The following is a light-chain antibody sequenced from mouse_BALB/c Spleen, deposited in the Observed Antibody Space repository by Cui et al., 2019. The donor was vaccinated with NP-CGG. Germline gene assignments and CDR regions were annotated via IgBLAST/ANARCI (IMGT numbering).Light chain of an antibody. J-gene: IGLJ1*01. Sequence: QAVVTQESALTTSPGKTVRLTCRSSTGTVTTSNYANWVQEKPDHLFTGLIGGTNNRAPGVPARFSGSLIGDKAALTITGAQTEDEAVYFCALWYSNHWVFGGGTRLTV. CDR3: ALWYSNHWV. CDR1: TGTVTTSNY. V-gene: IGLV1*01. CDR2: GTN.